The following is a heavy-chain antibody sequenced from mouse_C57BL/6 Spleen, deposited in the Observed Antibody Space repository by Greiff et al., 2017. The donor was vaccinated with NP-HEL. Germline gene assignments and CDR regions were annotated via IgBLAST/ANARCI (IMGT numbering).Heavy chain of an antibody. Sequence: EVQLQQSGPELVKPGASVKISCKASGYTFTDYYMNWVKQSHGKSLEWIGDINPNNGGTSYNQKFKGKATLTVDKSSSTAYMELRSLTSEDSAVYYCASRGSYYEYDGNYFDYWGQGTTLTVSS. D-gene: IGHD2-4*01. CDR1: GYTFTDYY. CDR3: ASRGSYYEYDGNYFDY. J-gene: IGHJ2*01. V-gene: IGHV1-26*01. CDR2: INPNNGGT.